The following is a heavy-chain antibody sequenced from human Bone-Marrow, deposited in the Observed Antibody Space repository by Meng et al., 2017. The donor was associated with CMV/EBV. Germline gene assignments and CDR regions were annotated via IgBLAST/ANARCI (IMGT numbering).Heavy chain of an antibody. CDR3: AREGGSIGGWFDP. V-gene: IGHV1-2*02. J-gene: IGHJ5*02. CDR1: GNTFTGDY. D-gene: IGHD3-16*01. CDR2: INPNSGGT. Sequence: VERGQSGGEGREAGASVKGYCKACGNTFTGDYMHWVRQAAGKGLEWMGWINPNSGGTNYAQKFQGRVTRTRDTYISTAYMELSRLRSDDTAVYYCAREGGSIGGWFDPWGQGTLVTVSS.